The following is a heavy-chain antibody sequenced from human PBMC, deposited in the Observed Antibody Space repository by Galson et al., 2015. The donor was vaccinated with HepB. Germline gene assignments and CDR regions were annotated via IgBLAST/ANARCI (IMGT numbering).Heavy chain of an antibody. CDR3: ARGAVLRYFDWPDAFDI. D-gene: IGHD3-9*01. Sequence: SVKVSCKASGYTFTSYYMHWVRQAPGQGLEWMGIINPSGGSTSYAQRLQGRVTMTRDTSTSTVYMELSSLRSEDTAVYYCARGAVLRYFDWPDAFDIWGQGTMVTVSS. J-gene: IGHJ3*02. CDR2: INPSGGST. CDR1: GYTFTSYY. V-gene: IGHV1-46*04.